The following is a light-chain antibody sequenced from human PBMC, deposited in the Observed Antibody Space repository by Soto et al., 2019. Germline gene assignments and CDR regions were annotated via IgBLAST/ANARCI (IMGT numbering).Light chain of an antibody. CDR2: LERSGSY. V-gene: IGLV4-60*03. CDR1: SGHNTYT. Sequence: QPVLTQSSSASASLGSSVKLTCTLSSGHNTYTIAWHQQQPGKAPRYLMKLERSGSYDKGSGVPDRFPGSSSGADRYLTISNLQSEDEADYYCETWDSNTHTVFGGGTQLTVL. CDR3: ETWDSNTHTV. J-gene: IGLJ7*01.